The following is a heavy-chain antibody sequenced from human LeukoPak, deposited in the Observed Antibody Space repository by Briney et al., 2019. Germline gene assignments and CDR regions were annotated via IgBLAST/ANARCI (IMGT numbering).Heavy chain of an antibody. J-gene: IGHJ4*02. Sequence: GGSLRLSCAASGFTFSNAWMSWVRQAPGKGLEWVGRIQSKTAGGTTDYAAPVKGRFSISRDDSKDTLYLQMNSLKTEDTALYYCITDRVHYYDSSGRFDYWGQGTPVTVSS. D-gene: IGHD3-22*01. CDR1: GFTFSNAW. CDR2: IQSKTAGGTT. V-gene: IGHV3-15*01. CDR3: ITDRVHYYDSSGRFDY.